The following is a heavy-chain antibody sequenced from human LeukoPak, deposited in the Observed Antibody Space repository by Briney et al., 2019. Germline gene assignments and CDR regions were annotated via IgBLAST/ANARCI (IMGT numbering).Heavy chain of an antibody. Sequence: ASVKVSCKASGYTFISYSINWVRQAPGQGLEWMGWISGYNGNTKYAQKLQGRVTMTTDTSTSTAYMELRSLRSDDTAVYYCARGRPYYGSGRTFYFDFWGQGTLVTVSS. J-gene: IGHJ4*02. V-gene: IGHV1-18*04. CDR2: ISGYNGNT. CDR3: ARGRPYYGSGRTFYFDF. CDR1: GYTFISYS. D-gene: IGHD3-10*01.